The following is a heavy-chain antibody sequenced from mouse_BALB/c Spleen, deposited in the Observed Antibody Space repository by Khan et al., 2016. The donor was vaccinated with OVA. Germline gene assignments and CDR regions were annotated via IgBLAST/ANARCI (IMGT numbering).Heavy chain of an antibody. CDR1: GYTFSSYV. Sequence: VQLKESGPELVKPGVSVKMSCKASGYTFSSYVMHWVKQKPGQGLEWIGFISTNSDGAKYNEKFKGKATLTSDKSSSTAYMELSSLTSEDSAVCACLRSRYYYGSAYKGFAYWGQGTLVTVSA. CDR3: LRSRYYYGSAYKGFAY. J-gene: IGHJ3*01. V-gene: IGHV1S136*01. CDR2: ISTNSDGA. D-gene: IGHD1-1*01.